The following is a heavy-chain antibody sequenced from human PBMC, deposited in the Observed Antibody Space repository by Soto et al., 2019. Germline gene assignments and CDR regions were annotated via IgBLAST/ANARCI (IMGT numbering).Heavy chain of an antibody. CDR3: ARGVYSSSWYYFDY. D-gene: IGHD6-13*01. Sequence: GALRLSCAASGFTFSSYAMHWVRQAPGKGLEWVAVISYDGSNKYYADPVKGRFTISRDNSKNTLYLQMNSLRAEDTAVYYCARGVYSSSWYYFDYWGQGTLVTVSS. J-gene: IGHJ4*02. CDR1: GFTFSSYA. V-gene: IGHV3-30-3*01. CDR2: ISYDGSNK.